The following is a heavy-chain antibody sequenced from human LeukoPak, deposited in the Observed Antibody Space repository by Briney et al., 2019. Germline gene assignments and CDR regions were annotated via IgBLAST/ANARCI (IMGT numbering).Heavy chain of an antibody. CDR1: GFTFSSYG. D-gene: IGHD3-10*01. J-gene: IGHJ4*02. CDR3: AKDSSDGSGLDY. Sequence: PGRSLRLSCAASGFTFSSYGMHWVRQAPGKGLEWVAVISYDGSNKYYADSVKGRFTISRDNSKNTLYLQMNSLRAEDTAVYYCAKDSSDGSGLDYWGQGTLVTVSS. CDR2: ISYDGSNK. V-gene: IGHV3-30*18.